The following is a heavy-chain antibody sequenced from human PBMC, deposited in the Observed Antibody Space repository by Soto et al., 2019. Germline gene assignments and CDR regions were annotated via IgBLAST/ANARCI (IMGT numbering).Heavy chain of an antibody. Sequence: EVQLVESGGGLVQPGGSLKLSCAASGFTFSGSAMHWVRQASGKGLEWVGRIRSKANSYATAYAASVKGRFTISRDDSKNTAYLQMNSLKTEDTAVYYCTRQGNAFDIWGQGKIVTVS. D-gene: IGHD1-1*01. J-gene: IGHJ3*02. CDR3: TRQGNAFDI. CDR1: GFTFSGSA. CDR2: IRSKANSYAT. V-gene: IGHV3-73*01.